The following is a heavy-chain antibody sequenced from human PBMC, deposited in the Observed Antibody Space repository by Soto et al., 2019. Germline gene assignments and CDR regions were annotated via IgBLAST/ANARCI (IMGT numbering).Heavy chain of an antibody. CDR2: ISGSGGST. V-gene: IGHV3-23*01. CDR1: GFTFSSYA. J-gene: IGHJ4*02. Sequence: GGSLRLSCAASGFTFSSYAMSWVRQAPGKGLEWVSAISGSGGSTYYADSVKGRFTISRDNSKNTLYLQMNSLRAEETAVYYCAKDGRARILWFGELLSAYFDYWGQGTLVTVSS. CDR3: AKDGRARILWFGELLSAYFDY. D-gene: IGHD3-10*01.